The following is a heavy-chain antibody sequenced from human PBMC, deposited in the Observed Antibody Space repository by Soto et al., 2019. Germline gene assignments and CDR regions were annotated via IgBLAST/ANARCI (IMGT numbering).Heavy chain of an antibody. J-gene: IGHJ6*02. Sequence: PGESLKISCKGSGYSFTSYWISWVRQMPGKGLGWMGRIDPSDSYTNYSPSFQAHVTISADKSISTAYLQWSSLKASDTAMYYCASRVDTAMVGGNTFYYYYGMDVWGQGTTVTVSS. D-gene: IGHD5-18*01. CDR3: ASRVDTAMVGGNTFYYYYGMDV. CDR1: GYSFTSYW. CDR2: IDPSDSYT. V-gene: IGHV5-10-1*01.